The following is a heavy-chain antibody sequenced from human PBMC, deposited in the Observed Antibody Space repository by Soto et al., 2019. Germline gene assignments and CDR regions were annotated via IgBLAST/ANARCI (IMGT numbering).Heavy chain of an antibody. D-gene: IGHD3-10*01. CDR2: INHSGST. CDR1: GGSFSGYY. CDR3: ARVPRITMVRGVMKGMDV. V-gene: IGHV4-34*01. Sequence: SETLSLTCAVYGGSFSGYYWSWIRQPPGKGLEWIGEINHSGSTNYNPSIKSRVNISVDTSKNQFSLKMSSVTAADTAVYYCARVPRITMVRGVMKGMDVWGQGTTVTVSS. J-gene: IGHJ6*02.